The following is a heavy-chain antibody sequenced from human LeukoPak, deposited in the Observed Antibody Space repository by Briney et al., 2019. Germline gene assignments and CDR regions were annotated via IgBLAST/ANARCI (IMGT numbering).Heavy chain of an antibody. CDR2: ISSSSSYI. CDR1: GFTFSSYG. Sequence: GGSLRLPCAASGFTFSSYGMNWVRQAPGKGLEWVSSISSSSSYIYYADSVKGRFTISRDNAKNSLYLQMNSLRAEDTAVYYCAKAPYGSGSYIPLDYWGQGTLVTVSS. J-gene: IGHJ4*02. CDR3: AKAPYGSGSYIPLDY. D-gene: IGHD3-10*01. V-gene: IGHV3-21*01.